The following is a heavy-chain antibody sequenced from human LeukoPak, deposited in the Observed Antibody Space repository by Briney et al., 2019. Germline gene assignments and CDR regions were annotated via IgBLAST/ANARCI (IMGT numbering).Heavy chain of an antibody. D-gene: IGHD6-6*01. V-gene: IGHV3-33*01. Sequence: GGSLRLSCVASGFTFSSYGMHWVRQAPGKGLEWVAVIWYDGSNKYYADSVKGRFTISRDNSKNTLYLQMNSLRAEDTAVYYCASGGSSYFDYWGQGTLVTVSS. J-gene: IGHJ4*02. CDR1: GFTFSSYG. CDR3: ASGGSSYFDY. CDR2: IWYDGSNK.